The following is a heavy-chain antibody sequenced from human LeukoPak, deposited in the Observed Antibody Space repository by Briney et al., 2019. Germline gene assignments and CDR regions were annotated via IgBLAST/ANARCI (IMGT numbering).Heavy chain of an antibody. CDR2: IYSGGST. Sequence: GGSLRLSCAASGFTVSSNYMSWVRQAPGKGLEWVSVIYSGGSTYYADSVKGRFTISRDNSKNTLYLQMNSLRAEDTAVYYCARGLESSSWYDFDYWGQGTLVTVSS. J-gene: IGHJ4*02. CDR3: ARGLESSSWYDFDY. D-gene: IGHD6-13*01. V-gene: IGHV3-66*01. CDR1: GFTVSSNY.